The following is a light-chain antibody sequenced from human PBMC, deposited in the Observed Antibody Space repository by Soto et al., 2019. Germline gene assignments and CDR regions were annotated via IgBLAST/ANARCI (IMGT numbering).Light chain of an antibody. CDR3: SSYTSSSTRV. CDR1: SSEVDGYNY. CDR2: DVS. J-gene: IGLJ1*01. V-gene: IGLV2-14*01. Sequence: QSVLTQPASVSGSPGQSITISCTGTSSEVDGYNYVSWYQQHPGKAPKLMIYDVSNRPSGVSNRFSGSKSGNTASLTISWFQAEDEADYYCSSYTSSSTRVFGTGTKVTVL.